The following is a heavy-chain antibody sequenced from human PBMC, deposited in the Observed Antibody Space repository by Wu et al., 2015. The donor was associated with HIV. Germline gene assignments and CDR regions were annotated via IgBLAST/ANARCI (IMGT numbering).Heavy chain of an antibody. J-gene: IGHJ4*02. V-gene: IGHV1-69*13. CDR3: ARDGMGYYDSSGSYYFDY. CDR2: IIPIFGTA. Sequence: QVQLVQSGAEVKKPGSSVKVSCKASGGTFSSYAISWVRQAPGQGLEWMGRIIPIFGTANYAQKFQGRVTITADESTSTVYMELSSLRSEDTAVYYCARDGMGYYDSSGSYYFDYWGQGTLVTVSS. CDR1: GGTFSSYA. D-gene: IGHD3-22*01.